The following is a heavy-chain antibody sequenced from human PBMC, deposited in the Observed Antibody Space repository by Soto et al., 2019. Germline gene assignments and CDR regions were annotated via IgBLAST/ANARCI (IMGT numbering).Heavy chain of an antibody. V-gene: IGHV4-59*07. Sequence: SATLSLTRTLTRVPMGSYYWSWILQPPGKGLEWIGYIYYSGSTNYNPSLKSRVTMSVDTPKNQFSLKLSSVTAADTAVYYCARRGYGPGFPYYYGMDVWGQGTTVT. CDR3: ARRGYGPGFPYYYGMDV. J-gene: IGHJ6*02. D-gene: IGHD3-10*01. CDR2: IYYSGST. CDR1: RVPMGSYY.